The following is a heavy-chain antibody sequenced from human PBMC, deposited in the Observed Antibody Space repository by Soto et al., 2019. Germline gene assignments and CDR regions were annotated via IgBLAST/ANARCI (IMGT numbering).Heavy chain of an antibody. V-gene: IGHV1-18*01. CDR1: GYTFTAYG. CDR3: ASDAQYSRRWHPIDY. Sequence: QVPLVPSGAAVKKPGASVKVYCKASGYTFTAYGISWVRQAPGQGLAWMGWIHTYTGNTNYAPKAQGRGTMTTDSATSAAYMELRSLRSDDTAVYYCASDAQYSRRWHPIDYRGQGTLVTVSS. D-gene: IGHD6-6*01. J-gene: IGHJ4*02. CDR2: IHTYTGNT.